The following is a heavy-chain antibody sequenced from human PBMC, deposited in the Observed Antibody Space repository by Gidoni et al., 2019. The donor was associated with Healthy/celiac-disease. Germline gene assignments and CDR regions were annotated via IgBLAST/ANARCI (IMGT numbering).Heavy chain of an antibody. V-gene: IGHV1-2*02. J-gene: IGHJ5*02. D-gene: IGHD2-15*01. CDR2: INPNSGGT. CDR3: ARGGAANSIVVVVAATRGKFDP. CDR1: GYTFTGYY. Sequence: QVQLVQSGAEVKKPGASVKVSCKASGYTFTGYYMPWVRQAPGQGLEWMGWINPNSGGTNYAQKFQGRVTMTRDTSISTAYMELSRLRSDDTAVYYCARGGAANSIVVVVAATRGKFDPWGQGTLVTVSS.